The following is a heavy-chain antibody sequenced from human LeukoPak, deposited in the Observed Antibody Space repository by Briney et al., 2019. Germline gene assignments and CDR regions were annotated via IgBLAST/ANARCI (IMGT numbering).Heavy chain of an antibody. Sequence: GGSLRLSCAASGFTFSSYGMSWVRQAPGKGLEWVSAISGNGYTTYYAESVKGRFTISRDNSKNTLYLQMNSLRAEDTAIYHCAKFAQRYCSGGTCHPFDYWGQGTLVTVSS. J-gene: IGHJ4*02. CDR2: ISGNGYTT. V-gene: IGHV3-23*01. CDR1: GFTFSSYG. CDR3: AKFAQRYCSGGTCHPFDY. D-gene: IGHD2-15*01.